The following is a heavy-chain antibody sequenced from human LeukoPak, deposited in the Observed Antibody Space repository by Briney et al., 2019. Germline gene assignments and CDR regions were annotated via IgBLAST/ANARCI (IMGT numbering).Heavy chain of an antibody. D-gene: IGHD1-26*01. J-gene: IGHJ4*02. CDR1: GFTFTTYS. Sequence: PGGSLRLSCAASGFTFTTYSMNWVRQAPGKGLEWLSYISSSGNTIFYADTVKGRLTISRDNARNSRYLQMNSLRDEDTAVYYCARDRPSGSYYFDYWGQGTLVTVSS. V-gene: IGHV3-48*02. CDR3: ARDRPSGSYYFDY. CDR2: ISSSGNTI.